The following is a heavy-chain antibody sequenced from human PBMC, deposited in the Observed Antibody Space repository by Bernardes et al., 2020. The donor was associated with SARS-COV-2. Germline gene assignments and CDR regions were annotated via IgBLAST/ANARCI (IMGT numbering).Heavy chain of an antibody. CDR2: IKRDGSET. CDR3: ARSAGMDV. V-gene: IGHV3-7*03. J-gene: IGHJ6*01. Sequence: FCACCGFDFSDYCMTWVRQGPGMGLEWVDNIKRDGSETYYVDSVKGRFTISRDNAKNLVFLQMNSLRAGDTAVFYCARSAGMDVWGQGTMVTVSS. CDR1: GFDFSDYC.